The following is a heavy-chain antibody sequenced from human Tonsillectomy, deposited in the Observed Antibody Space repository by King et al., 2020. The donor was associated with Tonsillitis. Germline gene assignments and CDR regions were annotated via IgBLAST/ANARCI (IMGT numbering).Heavy chain of an antibody. D-gene: IGHD2-2*02. CDR3: ARDVRGHCSSTSCYTPLDY. J-gene: IGHJ4*02. Sequence: QLVQSGGGVVQPGRSLRLSCAASGFAFSTYAMHWVRQAPGKGLEWVAVISYDGSNKYYADSVKGRFTISRDNSKNMLYVQMNSLRAEDTAVYYCARDVRGHCSSTSCYTPLDYWGQGTLVTVSS. CDR2: ISYDGSNK. CDR1: GFAFSTYA. V-gene: IGHV3-30-3*01.